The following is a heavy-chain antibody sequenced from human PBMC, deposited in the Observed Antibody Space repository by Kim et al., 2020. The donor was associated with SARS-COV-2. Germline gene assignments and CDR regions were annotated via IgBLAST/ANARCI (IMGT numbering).Heavy chain of an antibody. V-gene: IGHV1-69*13. CDR2: IIPIFGTA. D-gene: IGHD2-15*01. Sequence: SVKVSCKASGGTFSSYAISWVRQAPGQGLEWMGGIIPIFGTANYAQKFQGRVTITADESTSTAYMELSSLRSEDTAVYYCARDGLDYCSGGSCYSYYYYGMDVWGQGTTVTVSS. J-gene: IGHJ6*02. CDR1: GGTFSSYA. CDR3: ARDGLDYCSGGSCYSYYYYGMDV.